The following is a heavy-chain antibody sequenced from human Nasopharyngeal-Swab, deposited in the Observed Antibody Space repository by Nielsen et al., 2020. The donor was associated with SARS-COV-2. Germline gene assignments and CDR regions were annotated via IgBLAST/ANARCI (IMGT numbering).Heavy chain of an antibody. Sequence: SETLSLTCSFSGGSFTGFYWNWIRQAPGKGLEWIGEINHNERTNYNPSLKSRIAMLVDTSNNQVSLKVSSVSAGDTAVYYCARAGRVGDAYTGLDVWGQGTTVTVSS. J-gene: IGHJ6*02. CDR3: ARAGRVGDAYTGLDV. CDR1: GGSFTGFY. CDR2: INHNERT. D-gene: IGHD5-24*01. V-gene: IGHV4-34*01.